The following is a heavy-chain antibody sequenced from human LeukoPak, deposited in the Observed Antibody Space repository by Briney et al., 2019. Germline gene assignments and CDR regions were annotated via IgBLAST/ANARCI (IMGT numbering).Heavy chain of an antibody. D-gene: IGHD1-14*01. CDR1: GGSISSYY. J-gene: IGHJ4*02. CDR2: IYYSGNT. V-gene: IGHV4-59*01. CDR3: ARAPGGNPTTHYFDY. Sequence: LSETLSLTCTVSGGSISSYYWSWIRQPPGKGLEWIGYIYYSGNTNYNPSLKSRVTTSVDTSKNQFSLKLTSVTAADTAVYYCARAPGGNPTTHYFDYWGQGALVTVSS.